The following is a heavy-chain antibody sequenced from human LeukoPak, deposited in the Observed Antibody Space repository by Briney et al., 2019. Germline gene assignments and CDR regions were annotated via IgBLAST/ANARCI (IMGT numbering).Heavy chain of an antibody. D-gene: IGHD5-12*01. CDR2: ISGSDPGT. CDR3: AKRDNIGYMDV. Sequence: GGSLRLSCVASGFTFKNYAMSWVRRVPGKGLEWVSAISGSDPGTYYADSVKGRFTISRDNSKNTLYLQMNSLRAEDTAVYYCAKRDNIGYMDVWGKETTVTISS. CDR1: GFTFKNYA. V-gene: IGHV3-23*01. J-gene: IGHJ6*03.